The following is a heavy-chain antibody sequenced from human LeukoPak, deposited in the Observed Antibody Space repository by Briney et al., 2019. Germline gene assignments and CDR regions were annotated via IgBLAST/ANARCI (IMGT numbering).Heavy chain of an antibody. Sequence: PGVSLRLSCVASGFTFSSYGMHWVRQAPGKGLEWVAIIWYDGSNKYYADSVKGRFAISRDNSKNTLYLQMNSLRAEDTAVYYCAGEKGAYSSSPIPAYWGQGTLVTVSS. CDR3: AGEKGAYSSSPIPAY. CDR2: IWYDGSNK. CDR1: GFTFSSYG. J-gene: IGHJ4*02. V-gene: IGHV3-33*01. D-gene: IGHD6-6*01.